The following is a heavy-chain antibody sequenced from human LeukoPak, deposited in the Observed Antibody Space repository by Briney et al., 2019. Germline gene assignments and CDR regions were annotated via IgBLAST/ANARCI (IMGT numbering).Heavy chain of an antibody. V-gene: IGHV3-7*01. Sequence: GGSLRLSCAASGFAFSNFAMSWVRQAPGKGLEWVANIKQDGSEKYYVDSVKGRFTISRDNAKNSLYLQMNSLRAEDTAVYYCARVPAADYYYYYYVDVWGKGTTVTVSS. CDR3: ARVPAADYYYYYYVDV. J-gene: IGHJ6*03. D-gene: IGHD2-2*01. CDR1: GFAFSNFA. CDR2: IKQDGSEK.